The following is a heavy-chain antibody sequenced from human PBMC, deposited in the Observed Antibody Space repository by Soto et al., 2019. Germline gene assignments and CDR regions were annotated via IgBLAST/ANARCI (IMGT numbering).Heavy chain of an antibody. CDR1: GFTFSSYA. V-gene: IGHV3-30-3*01. D-gene: IGHD2-15*01. Sequence: LRLSCAASGFTFSSYAMHWVRQAPGKGLEWVAVISYDGSNKYYADSVKGRFTISRDNSKNTLYLQMNSLRAEDTAVYYCARDLGRAIVVVVAAIDYYYGMDVWGQGTTVTVSS. CDR3: ARDLGRAIVVVVAAIDYYYGMDV. CDR2: ISYDGSNK. J-gene: IGHJ6*02.